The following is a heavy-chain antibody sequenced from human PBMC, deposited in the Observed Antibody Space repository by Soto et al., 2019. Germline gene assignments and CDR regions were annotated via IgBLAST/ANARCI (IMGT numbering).Heavy chain of an antibody. D-gene: IGHD3-10*01. CDR1: GFTFSSYD. CDR2: IGTAGDT. Sequence: GGSLRLSCAASGFTFSSYDMHWVRQATGKGLEWVSAIGTAGDTYYPGSVKGRFTISRENAKNSLYLQMNSLRAEDTAVYYCARELTVVGVTPVFGVPEYGMDVWGQGTTVTVSS. V-gene: IGHV3-13*01. CDR3: ARELTVVGVTPVFGVPEYGMDV. J-gene: IGHJ6*02.